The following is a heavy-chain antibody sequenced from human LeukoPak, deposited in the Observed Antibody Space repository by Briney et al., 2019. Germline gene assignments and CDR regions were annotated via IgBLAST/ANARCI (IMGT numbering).Heavy chain of an antibody. D-gene: IGHD2-21*02. CDR3: ARTAQTA. CDR1: GFSFYNYA. Sequence: PGGSLRLSCAASGFSFYNYAMSWVRQAPGKGLEWLSGISGSGGTIYYVDSVKGRFTISRDNSKNTLYLQMNSLRAEDTAVYYCARTAQTAWGQGTLVTVSS. V-gene: IGHV3-23*01. J-gene: IGHJ4*02. CDR2: ISGSGGTI.